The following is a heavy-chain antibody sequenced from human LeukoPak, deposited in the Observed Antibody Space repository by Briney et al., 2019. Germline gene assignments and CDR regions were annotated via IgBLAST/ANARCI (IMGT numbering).Heavy chain of an antibody. V-gene: IGHV4-59*01. Sequence: PSETLSLTCTVSGGSISSYYWTWIRQPPGKGLECIGYIYYIGSTNYNPSLKSRVTISVDTSKNQFSLKRSSLTAADTAVYYCARLLRGGNYYGMVVWGQGTTVTVSS. J-gene: IGHJ6*02. CDR3: ARLLRGGNYYGMVV. D-gene: IGHD2-15*01. CDR1: GGSISSYY. CDR2: IYYIGST.